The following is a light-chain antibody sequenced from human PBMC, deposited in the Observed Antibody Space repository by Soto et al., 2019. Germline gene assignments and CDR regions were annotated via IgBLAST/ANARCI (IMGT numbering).Light chain of an antibody. Sequence: EIVLTQSPGTLSLSPGERATLSCRASQSFSNSYLAWYQQKPGQAPRLLIYAASSRATGIPDRFSGSGYGTDFTLTIGRLEPEDFAVYYCQQYGDSRTFGQGTKVEIK. CDR3: QQYGDSRT. CDR2: AAS. CDR1: QSFSNSY. J-gene: IGKJ1*01. V-gene: IGKV3-20*01.